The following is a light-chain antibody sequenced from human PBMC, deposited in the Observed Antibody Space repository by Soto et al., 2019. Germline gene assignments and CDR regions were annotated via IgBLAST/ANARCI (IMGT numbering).Light chain of an antibody. CDR3: HQYYRTPRT. V-gene: IGKV3-20*01. Sequence: EIGLTQSPGTLSLSPGERATLSCRANQSLGHNYLAWYQQKPGQAPRLLIYDASSRATGTPDRFSGSGSATDFTLTTSSLEPEDFAVYYCHQYYRTPRTFGQGTKVDIK. CDR2: DAS. CDR1: QSLGHNY. J-gene: IGKJ1*01.